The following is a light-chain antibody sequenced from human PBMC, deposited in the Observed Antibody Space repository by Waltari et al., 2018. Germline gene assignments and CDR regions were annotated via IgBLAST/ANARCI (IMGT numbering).Light chain of an antibody. V-gene: IGKV1-39*01. Sequence: DIQMTQSASSLSASVGDRVTITCRGSESISTYLNWYQQKPGKAPNLLIFDASTLHPGVPSRFSGRGFRTEFTLTISNLQPEDFATYFCQQSYNTPLTFGGGTKVDIK. J-gene: IGKJ4*01. CDR2: DAS. CDR3: QQSYNTPLT. CDR1: ESISTY.